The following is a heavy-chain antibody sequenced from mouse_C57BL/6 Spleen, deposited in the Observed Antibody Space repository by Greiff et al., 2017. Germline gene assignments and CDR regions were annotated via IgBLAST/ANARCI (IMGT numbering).Heavy chain of an antibody. CDR3: ARSYDGYYEELYYAMDY. Sequence: QVQLQQPGTELVKPGASVKLSCKASGYTFTSYWMHWVKQRPGQGLEWIGNINPSNGGTNYNEKFKNKATLTVDKSSSTAYMQLSSLTSEDSAVYYCARSYDGYYEELYYAMDYWGQGTSVTVSS. CDR2: INPSNGGT. D-gene: IGHD2-3*01. CDR1: GYTFTSYW. J-gene: IGHJ4*01. V-gene: IGHV1-53*01.